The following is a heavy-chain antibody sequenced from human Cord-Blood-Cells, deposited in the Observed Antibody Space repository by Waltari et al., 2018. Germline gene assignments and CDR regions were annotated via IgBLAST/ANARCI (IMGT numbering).Heavy chain of an antibody. CDR1: GGSISSHY. Sequence: QVQLQESGPGLVKPSETLSLTCTVSGGSISSHYWSWIRQPPGKGLEWIGYIYYGGSTNYNPSLKSRVTISVDTSKNQFSLKLSSVTAADTAVYYCARDASYDILTGYYDYWGQGTLVTVSS. J-gene: IGHJ4*02. V-gene: IGHV4-59*11. CDR2: IYYGGST. D-gene: IGHD3-9*01. CDR3: ARDASYDILTGYYDY.